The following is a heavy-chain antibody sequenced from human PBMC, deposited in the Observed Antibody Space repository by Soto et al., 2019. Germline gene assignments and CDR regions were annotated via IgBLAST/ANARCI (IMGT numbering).Heavy chain of an antibody. CDR1: GFTFSSYA. D-gene: IGHD3-22*01. V-gene: IGHV3-23*01. CDR2: ISGSGGST. CDR3: ASRYYYDSSGYYDDAFDI. J-gene: IGHJ3*02. Sequence: GGSLRLSCAASGFTFSSYAMSWVRQAPGKGLEWVSAISGSGGSTYYADSVKGRFTISRDNSKNTLYLQMNSLRAEDTAVYYCASRYYYDSSGYYDDAFDIWGQGTMVTV.